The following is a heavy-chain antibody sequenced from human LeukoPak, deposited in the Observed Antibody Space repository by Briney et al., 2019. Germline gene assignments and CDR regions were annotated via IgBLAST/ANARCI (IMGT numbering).Heavy chain of an antibody. D-gene: IGHD4-11*01. CDR3: ARAAREDYSTHGAFDI. Sequence: PGGSLRLSCAASGFTFSSYAMHWVRQAPGKGLEYVSAISSNGGSTYYANSVKGRFTTSRDNSKNTLYLQMGSLRAEDTAVYYCARAAREDYSTHGAFDIWGQGTMVTVSS. V-gene: IGHV3-64*01. CDR2: ISSNGGST. J-gene: IGHJ3*02. CDR1: GFTFSSYA.